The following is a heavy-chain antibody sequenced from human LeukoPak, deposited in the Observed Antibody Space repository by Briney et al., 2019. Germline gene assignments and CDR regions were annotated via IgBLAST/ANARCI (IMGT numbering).Heavy chain of an antibody. CDR3: ASYTMIANVNRYFDY. J-gene: IGHJ4*02. V-gene: IGHV4-39*07. CDR2: IYYSGST. D-gene: IGHD3-22*01. CDR1: GGSISSSSYY. Sequence: SETLSLTCTVSGGSISSSSYYWGWIRQPPGKGLEWIGSIYYSGSTYYNPSLKSQVTISVDTSKNQFSLKLSSVTAADTAVYYCASYTMIANVNRYFDYWGQGTLVTVSS.